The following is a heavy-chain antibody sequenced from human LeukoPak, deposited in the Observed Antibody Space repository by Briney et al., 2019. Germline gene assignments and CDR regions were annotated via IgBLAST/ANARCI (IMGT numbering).Heavy chain of an antibody. Sequence: SETLSLTCTVSGGSISSSSYYWGWIRQPPGKGLEWIGSIYYSGSTYYNPSLKSRVTISVDTSKNQFSLKLSSVTAADTAVYYCASSYWNPASFDYWGQGTLVTVSS. CDR3: ASSYWNPASFDY. CDR1: GGSISSSSYY. J-gene: IGHJ4*02. CDR2: IYYSGST. D-gene: IGHD1-1*01. V-gene: IGHV4-39*07.